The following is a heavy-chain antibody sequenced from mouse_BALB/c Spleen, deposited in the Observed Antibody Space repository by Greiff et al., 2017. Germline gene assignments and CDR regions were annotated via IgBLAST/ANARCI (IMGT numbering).Heavy chain of an antibody. D-gene: IGHD4-1*01. CDR2: ISSGSSTI. J-gene: IGHJ2*01. CDR1: GFTFSSFG. V-gene: IGHV5-17*02. Sequence: EVQVVESGGGLVQPGGSRKLSCAASGFTFSSFGMHWVRQAPEKGLEWVAYISSGSSTIYYADTVKGRFTISRDNPKNTLFLQMTSLRSEDTAMYYCARELTGLDYWGQGTTLTVSS. CDR3: ARELTGLDY.